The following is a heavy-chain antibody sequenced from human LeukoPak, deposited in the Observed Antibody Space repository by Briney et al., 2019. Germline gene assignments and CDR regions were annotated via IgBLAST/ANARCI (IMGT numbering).Heavy chain of an antibody. J-gene: IGHJ5*02. CDR3: ARDHAPVNWFGP. CDR2: ISAYNGNT. Sequence: ASVKVSCKASGYTFTSYGISWVRQAPGQGLEWMGWISAYNGNTNYAQKLQGRVTMTTDTSTSTASMELRSLRSDDTAVYYCARDHAPVNWFGPWGQGTLVTVSS. CDR1: GYTFTSYG. V-gene: IGHV1-18*01.